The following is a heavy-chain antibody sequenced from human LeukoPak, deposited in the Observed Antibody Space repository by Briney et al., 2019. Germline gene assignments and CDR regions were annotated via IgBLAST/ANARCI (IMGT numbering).Heavy chain of an antibody. V-gene: IGHV3-66*01. J-gene: IGHJ4*02. Sequence: PGGSLRLSCAASGFTVSSNYMSWVRQAPGKGLEWVSVIYSGGSTYYADSVKGRFTISRDNSKNTLYLQMNSLRAEDTAVYYCARECCSSTSCYSDYWGQGTLVTVSS. CDR2: IYSGGST. CDR1: GFTVSSNY. D-gene: IGHD2-2*01. CDR3: ARECCSSTSCYSDY.